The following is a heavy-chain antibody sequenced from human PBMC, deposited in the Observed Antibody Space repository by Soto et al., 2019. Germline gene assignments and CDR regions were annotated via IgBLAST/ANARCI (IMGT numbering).Heavy chain of an antibody. CDR1: GGSISSGDYY. D-gene: IGHD2-15*01. Sequence: PSETLSLTCTVSGGSISSGDYYWSWIRQPPGKGLEWIGYIYYSGSTYYNPSLKSRVTISVDTSKNQFSLKLSSVTAADTAVYYCARADCSGGSCYWFDPWGQGTLVTVSS. CDR2: IYYSGST. V-gene: IGHV4-30-4*01. J-gene: IGHJ5*02. CDR3: ARADCSGGSCYWFDP.